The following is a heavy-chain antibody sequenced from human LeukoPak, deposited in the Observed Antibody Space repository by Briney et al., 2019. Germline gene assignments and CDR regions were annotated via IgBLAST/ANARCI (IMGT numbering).Heavy chain of an antibody. CDR3: AKDRLSGSYSPCDY. CDR1: GFIFSSYC. V-gene: IGHV3-48*04. CDR2: ISSSSSTI. D-gene: IGHD1-26*01. J-gene: IGHJ4*02. Sequence: PGGSLRLSCAASGFIFSSYCFKLVRQAPGKGLEWVSYISSSSSTIYYADSVKGRFTVSRDNAKNSLYLQMNSLRAEDTAVYYCAKDRLSGSYSPCDYWGQGTLVTVSS.